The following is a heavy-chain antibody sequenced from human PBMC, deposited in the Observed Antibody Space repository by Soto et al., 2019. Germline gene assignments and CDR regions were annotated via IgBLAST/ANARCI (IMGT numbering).Heavy chain of an antibody. V-gene: IGHV4-34*01. CDR3: ARGFSEKYGDYLFDP. Sequence: PSETLSLTCAVYGGSFSGYYWSWIRQPPGKGLEWIGEINHSGSTNYNPSLKSRVTISVDTSKNQFSLKLSSVTAADTAVYYCARGFSEKYGDYLFDPWGQGTLVTVSS. D-gene: IGHD4-17*01. CDR1: GGSFSGYY. CDR2: INHSGST. J-gene: IGHJ5*02.